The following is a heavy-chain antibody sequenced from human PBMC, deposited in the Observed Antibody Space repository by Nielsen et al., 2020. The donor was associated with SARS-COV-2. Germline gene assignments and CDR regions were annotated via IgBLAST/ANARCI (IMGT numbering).Heavy chain of an antibody. Sequence: SETLSLTCTVSGGSISTYFWSWIRQPPGKGLEWIGYINNRGSANYNPSLESRVTISVDTSENQFSLKLRSVTAADTAVYYCAREVGYYDSSEFDAFDIWGQGTKVTVSS. D-gene: IGHD3-22*01. J-gene: IGHJ3*02. V-gene: IGHV4-59*01. CDR2: INNRGSA. CDR3: AREVGYYDSSEFDAFDI. CDR1: GGSISTYF.